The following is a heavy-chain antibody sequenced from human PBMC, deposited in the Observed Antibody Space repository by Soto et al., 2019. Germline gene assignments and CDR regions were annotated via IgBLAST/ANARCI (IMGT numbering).Heavy chain of an antibody. J-gene: IGHJ4*02. Sequence: QVQLQESGPGLVKPSETLSLTCTVSGGSVSSGSYYWSWIRQPPGKGLEWIGYIYYSGSTNYNPSLKSRVTISVDTSKNQFSLKLSSVTAADTAVYYCARALRSRLQETNFDYWGQGTLVTVSS. CDR3: ARALRSRLQETNFDY. CDR2: IYYSGST. D-gene: IGHD4-4*01. CDR1: GGSVSSGSYY. V-gene: IGHV4-61*01.